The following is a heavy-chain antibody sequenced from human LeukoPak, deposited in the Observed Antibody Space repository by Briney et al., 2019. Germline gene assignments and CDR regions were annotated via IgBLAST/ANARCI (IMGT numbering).Heavy chain of an antibody. V-gene: IGHV3-30*18. J-gene: IGHJ4*02. CDR2: ISYDGNYK. Sequence: PGRSLRLSCAASGFTFNNYGMHWVRQTPGKGLEWVAVISYDGNYKYYADSVKGRFTISRDNSKNTLYLQMNSLRAEDTAFYYCAKAAEYYDILTGYSQWGQGTLVTVSS. D-gene: IGHD3-9*01. CDR1: GFTFNNYG. CDR3: AKAAEYYDILTGYSQ.